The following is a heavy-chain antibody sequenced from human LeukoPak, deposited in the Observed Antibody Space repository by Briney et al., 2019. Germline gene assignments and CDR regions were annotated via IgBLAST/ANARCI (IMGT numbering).Heavy chain of an antibody. CDR1: GFTFSSYA. D-gene: IGHD1-26*01. V-gene: IGHV3-23*01. CDR3: AKDRIVGVTTSYDYFDY. Sequence: GGSLRLSCAASGFTFSSYAMHWVRQAPGKGLEWVSAISGSGVSTYYADSVKGRFTISRDNSKNTLYLQMNSLRAEDTAVYYCAKDRIVGVTTSYDYFDYWGQGTLVTVSS. CDR2: ISGSGVST. J-gene: IGHJ4*02.